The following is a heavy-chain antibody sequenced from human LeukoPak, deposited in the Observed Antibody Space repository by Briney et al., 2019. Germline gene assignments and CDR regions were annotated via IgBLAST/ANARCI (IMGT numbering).Heavy chain of an antibody. Sequence: PGGSLRLSCAASGFTFDDYAMHWVRQAPGKGLEWVSLISWDGGTTYYADSVKGRFTISRDNSRNSLYLQMNSLRVEDTASYYCAKDTEYSDSSGLIDYWGQGTLVTVSS. CDR1: GFTFDDYA. CDR2: ISWDGGTT. J-gene: IGHJ4*02. D-gene: IGHD6-6*01. V-gene: IGHV3-43D*03. CDR3: AKDTEYSDSSGLIDY.